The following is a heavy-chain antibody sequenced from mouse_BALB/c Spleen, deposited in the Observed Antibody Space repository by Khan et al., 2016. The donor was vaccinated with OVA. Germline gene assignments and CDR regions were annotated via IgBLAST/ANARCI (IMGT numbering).Heavy chain of an antibody. CDR2: IRNKANGYTS. J-gene: IGHJ2*01. CDR3: AIVINYGNCWYFDY. D-gene: IGHD2-1*01. CDR1: GFSFTDYY. Sequence: EVELVESGGGLVQPGGSLRLSCATSGFSFTDYYMSWVRQPPGKALVWLGFIRNKANGYTSEYIASVKGRFTISRDNSQCILYLHMNTLRAEDSATYYGAIVINYGNCWYFDYWGQGTTLTVSS. V-gene: IGHV7-3*02.